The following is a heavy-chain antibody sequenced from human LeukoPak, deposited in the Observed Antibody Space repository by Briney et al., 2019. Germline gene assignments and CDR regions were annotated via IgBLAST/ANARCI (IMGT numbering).Heavy chain of an antibody. D-gene: IGHD3-10*01. CDR3: AANSADYNTLGSSYKV. Sequence: KTSETLSLTCTVSGGSISSYYWSWIRQPAGKGLESIGHISTSGSTNYNPSLKSRVTMSIDTSKNQFSLKLSSVTAADTAVFYCAANSADYNTLGSSYKVWGQGTLVTVSS. V-gene: IGHV4-4*07. CDR1: GGSISSYY. J-gene: IGHJ4*02. CDR2: ISTSGST.